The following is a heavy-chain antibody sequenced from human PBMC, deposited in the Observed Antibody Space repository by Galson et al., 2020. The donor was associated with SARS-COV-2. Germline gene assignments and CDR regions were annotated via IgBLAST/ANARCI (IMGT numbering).Heavy chain of an antibody. D-gene: IGHD3-10*01. Sequence: SETLSLTCTVSGGSISSGGYYWSWIRQHPGKGLEWIGYIYYSGSTYYNPSLKSRVTTSVDTSKNQFSLKLSSVTAADTAVYYCATLCITMVRGAGRWFDPWGQGTLVTVSS. CDR2: IYYSGST. CDR3: ATLCITMVRGAGRWFDP. V-gene: IGHV4-31*03. J-gene: IGHJ5*02. CDR1: GGSISSGGYY.